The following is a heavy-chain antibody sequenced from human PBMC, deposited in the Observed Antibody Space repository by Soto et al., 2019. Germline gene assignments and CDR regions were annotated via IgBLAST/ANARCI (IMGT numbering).Heavy chain of an antibody. Sequence: PGGSLRLSCAASGFTFDDYAMHWVRQAPGKGLEWVSGISWNSGSIGYADSVKGRFTISRDNAKNSLYLQMNSLRAEDTASYYCAKGYSSSWSYFDYWGQGTLVTVSS. J-gene: IGHJ4*02. D-gene: IGHD6-13*01. CDR3: AKGYSSSWSYFDY. CDR1: GFTFDDYA. CDR2: ISWNSGSI. V-gene: IGHV3-9*01.